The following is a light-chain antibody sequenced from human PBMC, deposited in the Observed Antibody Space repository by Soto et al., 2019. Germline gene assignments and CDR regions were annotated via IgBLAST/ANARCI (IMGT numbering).Light chain of an antibody. CDR1: QSIDSW. CDR2: KTS. CDR3: QQYKSFSLT. Sequence: DIQMTQSLSTLSASVGDRVTITCRASQSIDSWLAWYQQKPGKAPNLLIYKTSNLESGVPSRFSGSGSGTEFSLTISSLQPDDFATYYCQQYKSFSLTFGGGTRVEVK. J-gene: IGKJ4*01. V-gene: IGKV1-5*03.